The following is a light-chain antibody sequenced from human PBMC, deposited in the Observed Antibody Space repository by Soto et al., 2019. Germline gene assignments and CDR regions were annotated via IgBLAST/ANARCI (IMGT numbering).Light chain of an antibody. J-gene: IGLJ2*01. Sequence: QSVLTQPPSVSAAPGQRITISCTGSSSNIGAGYDVHWYQQLPGKAPKLLIYAFSNRPSGVPDRFSGSKSGTSASLAITGLQAEDEADYYCQSYDTRLSASAIFCGGTKLTVL. CDR2: AFS. V-gene: IGLV1-40*01. CDR3: QSYDTRLSASAI. CDR1: SSNIGAGYD.